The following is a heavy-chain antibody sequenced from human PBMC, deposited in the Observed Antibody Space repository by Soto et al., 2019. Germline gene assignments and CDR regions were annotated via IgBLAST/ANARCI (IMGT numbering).Heavy chain of an antibody. CDR3: ARAGAAPYYYYGLDV. J-gene: IGHJ6*02. Sequence: HMMQSGAEVKKPGASVRVSCKTAGYTFSAYDIYWVRQAPGQGLEWMGWIRTYNGDTNYAQKFQTRVTMTTDKSTDTAYMDLRSLTSDDTAIYYCARAGAAPYYYYGLDVWGQGTTVTVSS. CDR2: IRTYNGDT. CDR1: GYTFSAYD. V-gene: IGHV1-18*01. D-gene: IGHD3-10*01.